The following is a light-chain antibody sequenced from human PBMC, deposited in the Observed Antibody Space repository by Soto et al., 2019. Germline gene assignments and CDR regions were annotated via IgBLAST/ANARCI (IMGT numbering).Light chain of an antibody. CDR3: TSYGGRDNLM. V-gene: IGLV2-8*01. Sequence: QSALTQPASVSGSPGQSITISCTGTSSDVGDYNYVSWFQQHPGEAPKLIISEVNKRPSGVPDRFSGSKSGNTASLTVSGLQAEDEADYYCTSYGGRDNLMFGGGTQLTVL. CDR1: SSDVGDYNY. CDR2: EVN. J-gene: IGLJ3*02.